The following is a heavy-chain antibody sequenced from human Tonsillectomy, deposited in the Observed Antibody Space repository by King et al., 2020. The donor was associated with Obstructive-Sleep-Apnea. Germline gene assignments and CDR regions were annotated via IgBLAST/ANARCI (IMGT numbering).Heavy chain of an antibody. Sequence: GGAGGGGGQPGGSRGLSWAASGCTFSSYGMHWVRPAPGKGLEGAASLRYDGSTKYYADAVKGRFTSSRANSKNTLYLQMNSLSAEDTAVYYWAKDHLEYCSGGSCTTSEDYWGQGTLVTVSS. CDR2: LRYDGSTK. CDR3: AKDHLEYCSGGSCTTSEDY. D-gene: IGHD2-15*01. V-gene: IGHV3-30*02. CDR1: GCTFSSYG. J-gene: IGHJ4*02.